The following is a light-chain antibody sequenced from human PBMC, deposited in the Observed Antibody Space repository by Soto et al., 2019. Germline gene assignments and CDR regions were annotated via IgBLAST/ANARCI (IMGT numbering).Light chain of an antibody. V-gene: IGKV3-15*01. CDR3: QQYNKWPPWT. CDR2: GAS. J-gene: IGKJ2*01. CDR1: QSVSSS. Sequence: EIVMTQSPATLSVSPGERATLSCRASQSVSSSLAWYQQKPDQAPRLLIYGASTRATGIPARFSGSGSGTEFTLTISSLQSEDFAVYYCQQYNKWPPWTFGQGTKLEIK.